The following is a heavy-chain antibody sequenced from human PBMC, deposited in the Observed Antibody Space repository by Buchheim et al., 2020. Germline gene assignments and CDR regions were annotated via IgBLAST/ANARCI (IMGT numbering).Heavy chain of an antibody. D-gene: IGHD6-6*01. J-gene: IGHJ5*02. CDR2: IWYDGSNK. CDR3: ARDPAGKQLVYWFDP. V-gene: IGHV3-33*01. Sequence: QVQLVESGGGVVQPGRSLRLSCAASGFTFSSYGMHWVRQAPGKGLEWVAVIWYDGSNKYYADSVKGRFTISRDNSKKTLYLQMNSLRAEDTAVYYCARDPAGKQLVYWFDPWGQGTL. CDR1: GFTFSSYG.